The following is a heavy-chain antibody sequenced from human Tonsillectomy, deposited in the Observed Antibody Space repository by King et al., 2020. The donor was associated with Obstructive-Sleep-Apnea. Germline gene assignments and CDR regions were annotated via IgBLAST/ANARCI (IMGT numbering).Heavy chain of an antibody. CDR2: IIPIFGTA. Sequence: VQLVESGAEVKKPGSSVKVSCKASGGSFSTYAISWVRQAPGQGLEWMGGIIPIFGTASNAQKFQGRVTITADESTSTAYMEVSSLRSEDTAVYYGARGRSSHSPSGYYYYAMAVWGQGTTVTVSS. V-gene: IGHV1-69*01. CDR3: ARGRSSHSPSGYYYYAMAV. J-gene: IGHJ6*02. D-gene: IGHD3-10*01. CDR1: GGSFSTYA.